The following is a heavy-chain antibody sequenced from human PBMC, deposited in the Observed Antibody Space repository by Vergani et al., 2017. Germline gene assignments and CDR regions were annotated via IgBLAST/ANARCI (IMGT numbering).Heavy chain of an antibody. CDR1: GYTFTSYG. Sequence: QVQLVQSGAEVKKPGASVKVSCKASGYTFTSYGISWVRQAPGQGLEWMGWISAYNGNTNYAQKLQGRVTRTTDTSTSTAYMELRSLRSDDTAVYYCASDAYYYESSGYYLGDAFDIWGQGTMVTVSS. J-gene: IGHJ3*02. V-gene: IGHV1-18*01. CDR3: ASDAYYYESSGYYLGDAFDI. D-gene: IGHD3-22*01. CDR2: ISAYNGNT.